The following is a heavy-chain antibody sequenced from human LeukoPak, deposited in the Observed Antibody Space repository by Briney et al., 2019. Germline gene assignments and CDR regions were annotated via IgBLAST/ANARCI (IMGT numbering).Heavy chain of an antibody. D-gene: IGHD1-26*01. J-gene: IGHJ4*02. CDR2: INHSGST. V-gene: IGHV4-34*01. CDR3: ARPRFYSGSYSDWDY. Sequence: PSETLSLTCAVYGGSFSGYYWSWIRQPPGKGLEWIGEINHSGSTNYNPSLKSRVTISVDTSKNQFSLKPSSVTAADTAVYYCARPRFYSGSYSDWDYWGQGTLVTVSS. CDR1: GGSFSGYY.